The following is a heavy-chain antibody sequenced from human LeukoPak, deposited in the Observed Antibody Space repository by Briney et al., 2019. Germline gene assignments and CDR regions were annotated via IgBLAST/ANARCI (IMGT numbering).Heavy chain of an antibody. V-gene: IGHV3-64*01. CDR2: ISDQGGST. CDR3: ARVDSTGWDDAFDY. CDR1: GFTFDIYA. D-gene: IGHD6-19*01. Sequence: GGSLRLSCAASGFTFDIYAMHWVRQAPGKGLEYASGISDQGGSTYYANSVKGRFTISRDNSKNTLYLQMGSLRAEDTAVYYCARVDSTGWDDAFDYWGQGTLVTVSS. J-gene: IGHJ4*02.